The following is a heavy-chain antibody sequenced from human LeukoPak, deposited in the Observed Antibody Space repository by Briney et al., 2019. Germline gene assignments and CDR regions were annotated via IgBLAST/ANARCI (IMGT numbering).Heavy chain of an antibody. CDR3: TRSGYSNGYDY. D-gene: IGHD2-15*01. J-gene: IGHJ4*02. V-gene: IGHV3-74*03. CDR1: GFTFSGHW. Sequence: GGALRLSCVASGFTFSGHWMHWVRQVPGKGLMAVSRITPDGNAAAYADSVKGRFTISRDNAKNTLYLEMNSLTAEDTALYHCTRSGYSNGYDYWGQGTLVTVSS. CDR2: ITPDGNAA.